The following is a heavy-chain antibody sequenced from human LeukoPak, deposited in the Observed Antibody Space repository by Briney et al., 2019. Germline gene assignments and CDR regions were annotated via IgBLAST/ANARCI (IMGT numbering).Heavy chain of an antibody. Sequence: PGGSLRLSCVVSGFTFSSYWMSWVRQAPGKGLEWVSAISGGGVSTYYADSVKGRFTISRDNSKNTLYLQMNSLRAEDTAVYYCAKDLIRSSGWYGFFDYWGQGTLVTVSS. CDR3: AKDLIRSSGWYGFFDY. CDR2: ISGGGVST. V-gene: IGHV3-23*01. D-gene: IGHD6-19*01. J-gene: IGHJ4*02. CDR1: GFTFSSYW.